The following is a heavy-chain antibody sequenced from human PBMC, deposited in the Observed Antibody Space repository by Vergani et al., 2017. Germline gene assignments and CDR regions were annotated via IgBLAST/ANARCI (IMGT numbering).Heavy chain of an antibody. CDR2: INHSGST. CDR1: GGSFSGYY. Sequence: QLHLQESGPGLVKPSETLSLTCAVYGGSFSGYYWSWIRQPPGKGLEWIGEINHSGSTNYNPSLKSRVTISVDTSKNQFSLKLSSVTAADTAVYYCARDGKRYCSSTSCSPGYYYYYMDVWGKGTTVTVSS. D-gene: IGHD2-2*01. V-gene: IGHV4-34*01. J-gene: IGHJ6*03. CDR3: ARDGKRYCSSTSCSPGYYYYYMDV.